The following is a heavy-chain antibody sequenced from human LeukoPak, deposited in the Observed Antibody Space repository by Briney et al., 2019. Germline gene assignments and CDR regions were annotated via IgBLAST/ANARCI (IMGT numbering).Heavy chain of an antibody. V-gene: IGHV3-64*01. J-gene: IGHJ5*02. CDR2: ISSNGGST. D-gene: IGHD6-25*01. CDR1: GFTFSSYA. CDR3: ARDGGSGTFDP. Sequence: GGSLRLSCAASGFTFSSYAMPWVRQAPGKGLEYVSAISSNGGSTYYANSVKGRFTISRDNSKNTLYLQMGSLRAEDMAVYYCARDGGSGTFDPWGQGTLVTVSS.